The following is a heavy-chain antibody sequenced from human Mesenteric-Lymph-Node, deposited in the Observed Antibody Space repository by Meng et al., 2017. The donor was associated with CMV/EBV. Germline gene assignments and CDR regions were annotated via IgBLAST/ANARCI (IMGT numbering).Heavy chain of an antibody. CDR1: GDSVSKAT. Sequence: SQTPSPTCAISGDSVSKATWNWIRQSPSRGLEWLGRTYYRSKWYNDYAVSVKSRITTNPDTSKNQFSLQLNSVTPEDTAVYYCARDSLYSGSYYSLDYWGQGTLVTVSS. V-gene: IGHV6-1*01. D-gene: IGHD1-26*01. CDR3: ARDSLYSGSYYSLDY. CDR2: TYYRSKWYN. J-gene: IGHJ4*02.